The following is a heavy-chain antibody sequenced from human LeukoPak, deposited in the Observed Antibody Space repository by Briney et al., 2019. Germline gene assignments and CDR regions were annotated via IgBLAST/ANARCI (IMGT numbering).Heavy chain of an antibody. CDR3: ARSLTGTTLCAFDI. Sequence: GASVKVSCKASGGTFSSYAISWVRQAPGQGLEWMGGIIPISGTANYAQKFQGRVTITTDESTSTAYMELSSLRSEDTAVYYCARSLTGTTLCAFDIWGQGTMVTVSS. CDR1: GGTFSSYA. J-gene: IGHJ3*02. D-gene: IGHD1-7*01. V-gene: IGHV1-69*05. CDR2: IIPISGTA.